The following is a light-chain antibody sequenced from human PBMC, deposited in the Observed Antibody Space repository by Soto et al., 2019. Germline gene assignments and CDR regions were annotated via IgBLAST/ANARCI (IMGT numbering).Light chain of an antibody. CDR3: AAWDDRLNGYV. CDR2: SND. Sequence: QSVLTQPPSASGTPGQRVTISCSGSSSNIESNTVTWYQQLPGTAPKLVIYSNDDRPSGVPARFSGSTSGTSASLAISGLQSDDEADYYCAAWDDRLNGYVFGGGTQLTVL. V-gene: IGLV1-44*01. J-gene: IGLJ7*01. CDR1: SSNIESNT.